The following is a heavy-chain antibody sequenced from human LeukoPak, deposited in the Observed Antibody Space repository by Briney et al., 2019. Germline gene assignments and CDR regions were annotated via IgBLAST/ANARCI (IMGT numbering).Heavy chain of an antibody. J-gene: IGHJ5*02. Sequence: KPSQTLSLTCAVSGGSISSGGYYWSCIRQHPGKCLEWIGYIYYSGSSYYNPYLKSRVPTSVDTSKNQCSLKLSSLTAAATAGITCARSPCITMVRGVAGSWFDPWGQGTLVTVSS. D-gene: IGHD3-10*01. CDR1: GGSISSGGYY. CDR2: IYYSGSS. CDR3: ARSPCITMVRGVAGSWFDP. V-gene: IGHV4-31*02.